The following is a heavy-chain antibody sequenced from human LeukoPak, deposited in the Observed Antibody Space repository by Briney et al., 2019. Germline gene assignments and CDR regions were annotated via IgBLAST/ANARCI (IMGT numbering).Heavy chain of an antibody. CDR1: GFTVSSNY. Sequence: GGSLRLSCAASGFTVSSNYMSWVRQAPGKGLEWVSPLYSGGNTYYADSAKGRFTISRGNSKNTLYLQMNSLRAEDTAVYYCATSYCSGGSCYPQYFQHWGQGTLVTVSS. D-gene: IGHD2-15*01. V-gene: IGHV3-66*02. J-gene: IGHJ1*01. CDR2: LYSGGNT. CDR3: ATSYCSGGSCYPQYFQH.